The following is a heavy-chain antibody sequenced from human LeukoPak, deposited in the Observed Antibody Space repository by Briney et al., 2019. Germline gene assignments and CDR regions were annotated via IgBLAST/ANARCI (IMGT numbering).Heavy chain of an antibody. Sequence: NASETLSLTCTVSGASVSSGSYYWSWIRQPPGKGLEWIGYIYYSGSTNYNPSLKSRVTISVDTSKNQFSLKLSSVTAADTAVYYCARTLGYGMDVWGQGTTVTVSS. CDR2: IYYSGST. D-gene: IGHD3-16*01. CDR3: ARTLGYGMDV. CDR1: GASVSSGSYY. J-gene: IGHJ6*02. V-gene: IGHV4-61*01.